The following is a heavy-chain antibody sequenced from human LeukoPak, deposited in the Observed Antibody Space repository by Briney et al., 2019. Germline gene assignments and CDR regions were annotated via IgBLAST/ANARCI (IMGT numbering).Heavy chain of an antibody. CDR1: GYTFTSNH. J-gene: IGHJ6*02. CDR2: ISAYNGNT. V-gene: IGHV1-18*04. Sequence: GASVKVSCKASGYTFTSNHIHWVRQAPGQGLEWMGWISAYNGNTNYAQKLQGRVTMTTDTSTSTAYMELRSLRSDDTAVYYCARGPRIAAAGNYYYYGMDVWGQGTTVTVSS. CDR3: ARGPRIAAAGNYYYYGMDV. D-gene: IGHD6-13*01.